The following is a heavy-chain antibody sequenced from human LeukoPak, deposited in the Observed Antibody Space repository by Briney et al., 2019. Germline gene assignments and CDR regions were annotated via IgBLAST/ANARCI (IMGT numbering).Heavy chain of an antibody. CDR1: GGSFSGYY. CDR2: INHSGST. V-gene: IGHV4-34*01. Sequence: KPSETLSLTCAVYGGSFSGYYWSWIRQPPGKGLEWIGEINHSGSTNYNPSLKSRVTISVDTSKNQFSLKLSSVTAADTAVYYCARGRFYDFWSGYYYWFDPWGQGTLVTVSS. J-gene: IGHJ5*02. D-gene: IGHD3-3*01. CDR3: ARGRFYDFWSGYYYWFDP.